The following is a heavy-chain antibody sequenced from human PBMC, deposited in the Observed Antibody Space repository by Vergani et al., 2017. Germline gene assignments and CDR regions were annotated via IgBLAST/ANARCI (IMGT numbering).Heavy chain of an antibody. CDR2: ISDDGSNK. Sequence: QVQLVESGGGVVQPGRSLRLSCAASGFTFSSYGMPWVRQAPGKGLEWVAVISDDGSNKYYADSVKGRFTISRDNSKNTLYLQMKSLRAEDTAVYYCWGVGVVYDIVVVPVSFDFWGRGTLVTVSS. J-gene: IGHJ2*01. CDR3: WGVGVVYDIVVVPVSFDF. D-gene: IGHD2-2*01. V-gene: IGHV3-30*03. CDR1: GFTFSSYG.